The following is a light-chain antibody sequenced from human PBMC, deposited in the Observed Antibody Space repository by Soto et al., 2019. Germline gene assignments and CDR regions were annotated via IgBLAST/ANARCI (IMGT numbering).Light chain of an antibody. CDR3: QQSYSAPWT. CDR1: QSIRTY. V-gene: IGKV1-39*01. CDR2: DAS. J-gene: IGKJ1*01. Sequence: DIQMTQSPSSLAASVGARVTITCRASQSIRTYLNWYQQKPGKAPKVLIFDASRLQSGVASRFSGSGSGTDFTLTISSPQPADSATYYCQQSYSAPWTFGQGTKVQVK.